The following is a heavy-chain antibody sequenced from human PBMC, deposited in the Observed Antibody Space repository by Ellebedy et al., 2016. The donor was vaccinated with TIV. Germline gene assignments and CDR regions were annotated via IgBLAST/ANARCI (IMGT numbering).Heavy chain of an antibody. CDR1: GFTFSSYA. CDR3: AKDLYGDYLMDV. J-gene: IGHJ6*03. CDR2: ICYSGGNT. D-gene: IGHD4-17*01. V-gene: IGHV3-23*01. Sequence: PGGSLRLSCVASGFTFSSYAMSWVRQAPGKGLEWVSTICYSGGNTYCAGSVKGRFTISRDNSKNTLFLQMNSLRAEDTAVYYCAKDLYGDYLMDVWGKGTTVTVSS.